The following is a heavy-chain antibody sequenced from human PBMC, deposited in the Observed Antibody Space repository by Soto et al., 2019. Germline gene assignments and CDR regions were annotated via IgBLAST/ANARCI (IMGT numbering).Heavy chain of an antibody. CDR2: ISYDGSNK. CDR3: ARDQGYFDWLLVFDY. D-gene: IGHD3-9*01. V-gene: IGHV3-30-3*01. Sequence: GGSLRLSCAASGFTFSSYAMHWVRQAPGKGLEWVAVISYDGSNKYYADSVKGRFTISRDNSKNTLYLQMNSLRAEDTAVYYCARDQGYFDWLLVFDYWGQGTRVTVSS. J-gene: IGHJ4*02. CDR1: GFTFSSYA.